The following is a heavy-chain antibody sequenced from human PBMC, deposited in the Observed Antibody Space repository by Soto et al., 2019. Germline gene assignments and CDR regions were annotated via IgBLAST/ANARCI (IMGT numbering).Heavy chain of an antibody. CDR1: GYTFTSYA. Sequence: GASVKVSCKASGYTFTSYAMHWVRQAPGQGLEWMGWISAYNGNTNYAQKFQGRVAITADESTSTAYMELSSLRSEDTAVYYCARDSCISTSCPRSYYYGMDVWGQGTTVTVSS. CDR2: ISAYNGNT. J-gene: IGHJ6*02. D-gene: IGHD2-2*01. CDR3: ARDSCISTSCPRSYYYGMDV. V-gene: IGHV1-18*01.